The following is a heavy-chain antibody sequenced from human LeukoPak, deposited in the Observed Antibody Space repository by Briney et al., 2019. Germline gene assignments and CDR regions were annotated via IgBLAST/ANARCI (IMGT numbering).Heavy chain of an antibody. Sequence: ASVKVSCKASGYTFTGYYMHWVRQAPGQGLEWMGRINPNSGGTNYAQKFQGRVTMTRDTSISTAYMELSRLRSDDTAVYYCAREPPRWYSGGGYWGQGTLVTVSS. CDR3: AREPPRWYSGGGY. J-gene: IGHJ4*02. CDR2: INPNSGGT. D-gene: IGHD6-19*01. CDR1: GYTFTGYY. V-gene: IGHV1-2*06.